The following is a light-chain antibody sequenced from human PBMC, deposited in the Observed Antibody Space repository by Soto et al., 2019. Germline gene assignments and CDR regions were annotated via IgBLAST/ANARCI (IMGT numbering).Light chain of an antibody. Sequence: EIVMTQSPATLSVSPGERATLSCRASQSVSRNFAWYQQKPGQAPRLLIYDASTRAIGIPARFSGSGSGTEFTLTISSLQSEDFVVYYCQQYNKWPYTFGQGTKVEIK. V-gene: IGKV3D-15*01. CDR2: DAS. CDR1: QSVSRN. J-gene: IGKJ2*01. CDR3: QQYNKWPYT.